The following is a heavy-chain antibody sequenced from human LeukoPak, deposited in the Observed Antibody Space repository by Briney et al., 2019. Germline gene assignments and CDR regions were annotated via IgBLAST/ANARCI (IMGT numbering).Heavy chain of an antibody. J-gene: IGHJ5*02. Sequence: SETLSLTCTVSGGSISSSYWSWIRQTPGKGLEWIGYICYTGSPNYNPSLKGRVTISGDTSRNQFSLKDSPQQPHSGNAHLDQGGPQNARWPMGTAQPVPDP. CDR1: GGSISSSY. V-gene: IGHV4-59*01. CDR3: QGGPQNARWPMGTAQPVPDP. D-gene: IGHD6-6*01. CDR2: ICYTGSP.